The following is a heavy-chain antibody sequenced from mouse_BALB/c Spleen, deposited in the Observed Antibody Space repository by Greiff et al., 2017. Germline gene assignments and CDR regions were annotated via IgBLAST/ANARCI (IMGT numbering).Heavy chain of an antibody. CDR1: GYAFSSYW. CDR2: IYPGDGDT. J-gene: IGHJ3*01. D-gene: IGHD2-1*01. V-gene: IGHV1-80*01. Sequence: VQLQQSGAELVRPGSSVKISCKASGYAFSSYWMNWVKQRPGQGLEWIGQIYPGDGDTNYNGKFKGKATLTADKSSSTAYMQISSLTSEASAVYFCARRGGNYGEVWFAYWGQGTLVTVSA. CDR3: ARRGGNYGEVWFAY.